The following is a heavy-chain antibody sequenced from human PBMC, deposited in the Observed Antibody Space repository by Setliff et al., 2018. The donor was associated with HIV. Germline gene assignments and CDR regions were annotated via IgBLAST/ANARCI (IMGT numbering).Heavy chain of an antibody. V-gene: IGHV5-51*01. D-gene: IGHD1-20*01. CDR3: ASSITVAGGRSFYYYAMDV. Sequence: GESLKISCKASGYSFTSYWIGWVRQMPGKGLEWMGIINPGDSDIRYSPSFRGQVTISVDKPINTAYLQWSSLKASDTAMYYCASSITVAGGRSFYYYAMDVWGQGTTVTVSS. CDR1: GYSFTSYW. CDR2: INPGDSDI. J-gene: IGHJ6*02.